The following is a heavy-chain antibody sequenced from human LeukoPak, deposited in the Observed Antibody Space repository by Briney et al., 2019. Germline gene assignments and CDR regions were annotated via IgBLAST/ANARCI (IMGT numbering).Heavy chain of an antibody. CDR1: GFTFSSYG. CDR2: IWYDGSNK. Sequence: PGRSLRLSCAASGFTFSSYGMHWVRQAPGKGLEGVAVIWYDGSNKYYADSVKRRFTISRDNSKNTLYLQMNSLRAEDTAVYYCAKDSNDFWSGYYPAGYFDYWGQGTLVTVSS. D-gene: IGHD3-3*01. J-gene: IGHJ4*02. CDR3: AKDSNDFWSGYYPAGYFDY. V-gene: IGHV3-33*06.